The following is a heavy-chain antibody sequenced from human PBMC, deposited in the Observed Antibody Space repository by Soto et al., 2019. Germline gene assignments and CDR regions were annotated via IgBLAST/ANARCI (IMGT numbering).Heavy chain of an antibody. Sequence: EVQLLESGGGLVHPGGSPRLSCAPSGFIFSNYAMSWVRQARGKGLEWVSAISGSGADTYYTESVKGRFTISRDNFKNTLYLQMNSLRAEDTAVYYCAKDTGRGGGSVFDYWGQGTLVTVSS. CDR2: ISGSGADT. CDR1: GFIFSNYA. D-gene: IGHD2-15*01. CDR3: AKDTGRGGGSVFDY. V-gene: IGHV3-23*01. J-gene: IGHJ4*02.